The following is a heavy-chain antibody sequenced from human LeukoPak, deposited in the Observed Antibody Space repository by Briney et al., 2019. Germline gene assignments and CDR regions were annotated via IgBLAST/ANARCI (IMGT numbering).Heavy chain of an antibody. CDR2: ISSSSSYI. CDR3: ASTIAALGAFDI. J-gene: IGHJ3*02. V-gene: IGHV3-21*01. D-gene: IGHD6-13*01. CDR1: GFTFDDYA. Sequence: GRSLRLSCAASGFTFDDYAMHWVRQAPGKGLEWVSSISSSSSYIYYADSVKGRFTISRDNAKNSLYLQMNSLRAEDTAVYYCASTIAALGAFDIWGQGTMVTVSS.